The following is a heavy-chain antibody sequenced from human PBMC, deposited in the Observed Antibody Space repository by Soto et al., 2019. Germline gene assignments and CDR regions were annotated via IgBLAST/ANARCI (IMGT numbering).Heavy chain of an antibody. CDR3: ARSTSDYFDSSGYYWVEGFDY. V-gene: IGHV4-34*01. J-gene: IGHJ4*02. CDR2: INHSGST. Sequence: SETLSLTCAVYGGSFSGYYWSWIRQPPGKGLEWIGEINHSGSTNYNPSLKSRVTISVDTSKNQFSLNLYSVTAADTAVYYCARSTSDYFDSSGYYWVEGFDYRAQRTPVTGSS. D-gene: IGHD3-22*01. CDR1: GGSFSGYY.